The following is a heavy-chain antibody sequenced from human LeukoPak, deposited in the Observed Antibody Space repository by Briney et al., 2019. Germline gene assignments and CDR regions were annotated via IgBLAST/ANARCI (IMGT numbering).Heavy chain of an antibody. CDR1: GGSISSSSYY. Sequence: PSETLSLTCTVSGGSISSSSYYWGWIRQPPGKGLEWIGEINHSGSTNYNPSLKSRVTISVDTSKNQFSLKLSSVTAADTAVYYCARTVRGYYMDVWGKGTTVTVSS. V-gene: IGHV4-39*07. J-gene: IGHJ6*03. CDR2: INHSGST. CDR3: ARTVRGYYMDV. D-gene: IGHD3-10*01.